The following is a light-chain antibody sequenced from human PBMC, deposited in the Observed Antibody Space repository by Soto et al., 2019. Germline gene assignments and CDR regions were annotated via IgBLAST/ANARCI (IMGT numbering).Light chain of an antibody. CDR1: QSISIW. J-gene: IGKJ1*01. CDR2: KAS. V-gene: IGKV1-5*03. CDR3: QQYSTYTPRT. Sequence: DIQMTQSPSTVSASVGDRVTITCRASQSISIWLAWYQQEPGKAPKILIYKASSLESGVPSRFSGSGSGTEFTLTISSLQPDDFATYYCQQYSTYTPRTFGQGTKVDIK.